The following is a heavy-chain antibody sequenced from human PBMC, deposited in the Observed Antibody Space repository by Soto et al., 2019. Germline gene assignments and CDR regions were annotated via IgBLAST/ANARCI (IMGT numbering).Heavy chain of an antibody. CDR1: GGSISSSSYY. Sequence: SETLSLTCTASGGSISSSSYYWGWIRQPPGKGLEWIGSIYYSGSTYYNPSLKSRVTISVDTSKNQFSLKLSSVTAADTAVYYCARWAERWIQFFDYWGQGSLVTVS. D-gene: IGHD5-18*01. J-gene: IGHJ4*02. CDR2: IYYSGST. V-gene: IGHV4-39*01. CDR3: ARWAERWIQFFDY.